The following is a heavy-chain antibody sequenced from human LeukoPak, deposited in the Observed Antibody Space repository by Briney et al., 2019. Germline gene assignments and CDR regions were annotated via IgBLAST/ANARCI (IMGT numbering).Heavy chain of an antibody. D-gene: IGHD6-19*01. CDR1: GGSFSGYY. CDR2: INHTGST. CDR3: ARAYHSSGGLGWFDP. V-gene: IGHV4-34*01. Sequence: SETLSLTYAVYGGSFSGYYWSWIRHPPGKGLEWIGEINHTGSTNYNPSLKSRVTISVDTSKNQFSLKLTSVTAADTALYYCARAYHSSGGLGWFDPWGQGTLDTVSS. J-gene: IGHJ5*02.